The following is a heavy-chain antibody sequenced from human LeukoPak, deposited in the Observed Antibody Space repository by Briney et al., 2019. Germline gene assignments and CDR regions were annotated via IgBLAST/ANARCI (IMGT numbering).Heavy chain of an antibody. CDR2: IIPIFGTA. CDR3: ASRDGYNFVDY. Sequence: ASVKVFCKASGGTFSSYAISWVRQAPGQGLEWMGGIIPIFGTANYAQKFQGRVTITADESTSTAYMELSSLRSEDTAVYYCASRDGYNFVDYWGQGTLVTVSS. D-gene: IGHD5-24*01. V-gene: IGHV1-69*13. CDR1: GGTFSSYA. J-gene: IGHJ4*02.